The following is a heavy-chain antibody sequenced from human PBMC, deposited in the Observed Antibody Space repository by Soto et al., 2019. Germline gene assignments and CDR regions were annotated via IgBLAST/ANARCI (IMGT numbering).Heavy chain of an antibody. D-gene: IGHD2-15*01. Sequence: EVQLVESAGGLVKPGGSLRLSCVASDFSFNEAWMNWVRQAPGQGLEWVGRIKTSAGGGATNYAARVQGRFTISRDDSKNTLYLHMNSLRTEETAIYYCTTGSVEGIWGQGTTVIVSS. J-gene: IGHJ6*02. V-gene: IGHV3-15*07. CDR2: IKTSAGGGAT. CDR1: DFSFNEAW. CDR3: TTGSVEGI.